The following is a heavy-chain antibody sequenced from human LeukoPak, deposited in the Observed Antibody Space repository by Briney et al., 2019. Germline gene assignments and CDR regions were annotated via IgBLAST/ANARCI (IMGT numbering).Heavy chain of an antibody. Sequence: SETLSLTCAAYGGSFRGYYWSWIRQHPGKGLERIGEINLSGSTNYNPSLKSRVTISVDTSKNQFSLKLSSVTAADTAVYYCARGRWLRLIDYWGQGTLVTVSS. J-gene: IGHJ4*02. D-gene: IGHD5-12*01. CDR3: ARGRWLRLIDY. V-gene: IGHV4-34*01. CDR1: GGSFRGYY. CDR2: INLSGST.